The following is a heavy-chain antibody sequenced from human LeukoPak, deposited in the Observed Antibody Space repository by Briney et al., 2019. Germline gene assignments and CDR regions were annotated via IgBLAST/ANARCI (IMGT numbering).Heavy chain of an antibody. CDR1: GFTISSNY. V-gene: IGHV3-23*01. CDR3: AKDYDYGSGSYDAFDI. J-gene: IGHJ3*02. D-gene: IGHD3-10*01. CDR2: ISGSGGST. Sequence: PGGSLRLSCAASGFTISSNYLSWVRQAPGKGLEWVSAISGSGGSTYYADSVKGRFTISRDNSKNTLYLQMNSLRAEDTAVYYCAKDYDYGSGSYDAFDIWGQGTMVTVSS.